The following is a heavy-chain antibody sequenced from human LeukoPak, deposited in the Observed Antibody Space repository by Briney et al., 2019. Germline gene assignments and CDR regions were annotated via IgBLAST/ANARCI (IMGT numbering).Heavy chain of an antibody. CDR2: IYYSGST. CDR3: ARQGIWCSSTSCYSSQFDP. V-gene: IGHV4-39*01. CDR1: GGSISSSSYY. D-gene: IGHD2-2*01. J-gene: IGHJ5*02. Sequence: PSETLSLTCSVSGGSISSSSYYWGWIRQPPGKGLEWFGSIYYSGSTYYNPSLKSRVTISVDTSKNQFSLKLSSVTAADTAVYYCARQGIWCSSTSCYSSQFDPWGQGTLVTVSS.